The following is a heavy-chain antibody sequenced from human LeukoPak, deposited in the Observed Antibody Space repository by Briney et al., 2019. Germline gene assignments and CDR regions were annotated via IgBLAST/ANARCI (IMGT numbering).Heavy chain of an antibody. V-gene: IGHV4-61*02. Sequence: SDALSLTCTVSGGSISSGSYYWSWIRQPAGKGLEWIARIYTSGSTNYNPSLKSRVTISVDTSKNQFSLKLSSVTAADTAVYYCARDPGLLWFGEYIGAFDYWGQGTLVTVSS. CDR2: IYTSGST. D-gene: IGHD3-10*01. CDR3: ARDPGLLWFGEYIGAFDY. J-gene: IGHJ4*02. CDR1: GGSISSGSYY.